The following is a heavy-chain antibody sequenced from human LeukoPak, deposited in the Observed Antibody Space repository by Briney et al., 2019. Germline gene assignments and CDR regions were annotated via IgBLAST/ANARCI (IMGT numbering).Heavy chain of an antibody. Sequence: KPSETLSLTCTVSGGSISSYYWSWIRQPPRKGLEWIGYIYYSGSTNYNPSLKSRVTISVDTSKNQFSLKLSSVTAADTAVHYCARVNRGMATVDYYYYGMDVWGQGTTVTVSS. D-gene: IGHD5-24*01. V-gene: IGHV4-59*01. CDR1: GGSISSYY. CDR2: IYYSGST. J-gene: IGHJ6*02. CDR3: ARVNRGMATVDYYYYGMDV.